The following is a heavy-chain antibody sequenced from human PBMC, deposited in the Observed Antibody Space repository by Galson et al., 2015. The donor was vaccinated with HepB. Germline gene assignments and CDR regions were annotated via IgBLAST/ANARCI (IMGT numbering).Heavy chain of an antibody. D-gene: IGHD3-22*01. CDR2: IYSGGST. V-gene: IGHV3-66*01. Sequence: SLRLSCAASGFAVSSNYMSWVRQAPGKGPEWVSVIYSGGSTYYADSVKGRFTISRDNSKNTLYLQMNSLRAEDTAVYYCARLGLYYYDSSGADYWGQGTLVTVSS. CDR3: ARLGLYYYDSSGADY. CDR1: GFAVSSNY. J-gene: IGHJ4*02.